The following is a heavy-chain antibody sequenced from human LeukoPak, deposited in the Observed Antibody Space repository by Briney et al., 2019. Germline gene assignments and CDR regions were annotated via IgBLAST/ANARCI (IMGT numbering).Heavy chain of an antibody. CDR1: GLTFSSHW. J-gene: IGHJ4*02. V-gene: IGHV3-74*03. Sequence: GGSLRLSCAASGLTFSSHWMHWVRQAPGKGLVWVSRIYSDGSSYTADSVKGRFTISRDNAKDTLYLQMNSLRVEDTAVYYCARGGGIYGLWDYWGQGTLVTVSS. CDR3: ARGGGIYGLWDY. CDR2: IYSDGSSY. D-gene: IGHD1-26*01.